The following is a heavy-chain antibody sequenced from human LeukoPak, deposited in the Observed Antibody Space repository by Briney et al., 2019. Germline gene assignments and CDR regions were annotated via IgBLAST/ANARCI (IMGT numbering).Heavy chain of an antibody. D-gene: IGHD5-12*01. CDR2: ISSSSSYI. V-gene: IGHV3-21*01. CDR1: GFTFSSYS. Sequence: GGSLRLSCAASGFTFSSYSMNCVRQAPGKGREWVSSISSSSSYIYYADSVKGRFTISRDNAKNSLYLQMNSLRAEDTAVYYCARDGGYSREYYFDYWGQGTLVTVSS. J-gene: IGHJ4*02. CDR3: ARDGGYSREYYFDY.